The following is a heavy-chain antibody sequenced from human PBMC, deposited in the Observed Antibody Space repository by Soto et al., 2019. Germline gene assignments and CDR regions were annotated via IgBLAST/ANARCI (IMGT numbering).Heavy chain of an antibody. Sequence: GESLKISCTTSGYSFTTYWINWVRQMPGKGLEWTGKIDPGGSDTTYSPSFQGHVTISLDKSITAAYLQWSSLKASDTAMYYCARVGHDYSNSGMDVWGQGTTVTVSS. V-gene: IGHV5-10-1*01. J-gene: IGHJ6*02. CDR3: ARVGHDYSNSGMDV. CDR1: GYSFTTYW. CDR2: IDPGGSDT. D-gene: IGHD4-4*01.